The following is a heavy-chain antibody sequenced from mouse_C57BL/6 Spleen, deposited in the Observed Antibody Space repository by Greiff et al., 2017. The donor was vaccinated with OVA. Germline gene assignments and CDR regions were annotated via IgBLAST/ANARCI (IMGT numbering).Heavy chain of an antibody. Sequence: DVKLVESGGGLVQPKGSLKLSCAASGFTFNTYAMHWVRQAPGKGLEWVARIRRKSSNSATYYADSVKDRFTISRDDSQSMLYLQMNNLKTEDTAMYYCVGEGSYDGYRFAYWGQGTLVTVSA. D-gene: IGHD2-3*01. J-gene: IGHJ3*01. CDR1: GFTFNTYA. V-gene: IGHV10-3*01. CDR2: IRRKSSNSAT. CDR3: VGEGSYDGYRFAY.